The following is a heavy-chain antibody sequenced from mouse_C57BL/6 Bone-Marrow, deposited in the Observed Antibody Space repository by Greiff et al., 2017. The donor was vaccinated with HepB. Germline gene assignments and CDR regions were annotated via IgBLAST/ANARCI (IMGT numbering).Heavy chain of an antibody. V-gene: IGHV14-4*01. D-gene: IGHD3-2*02. Sequence: VHVKQSGAELVRPGASVKLSCTASGFNIKDDYMHWVKQRPEQGLEWIGWIDLENGDTEYASKFQGKATITADTSSNTAYLQLSSLTSEDTAVYYCTQTAQATYFDYWGQGTTLTVSS. CDR3: TQTAQATYFDY. CDR2: IDLENGDT. CDR1: GFNIKDDY. J-gene: IGHJ2*01.